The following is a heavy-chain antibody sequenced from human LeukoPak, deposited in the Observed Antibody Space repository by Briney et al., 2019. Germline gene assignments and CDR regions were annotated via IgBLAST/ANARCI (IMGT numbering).Heavy chain of an antibody. CDR2: IRYEGSNK. CDR3: AIPSDSSGYYYADAFDI. D-gene: IGHD3-22*01. Sequence: GRSLRPSCAVSAFALTSYGTDWVRQAPGRGRGWVAFIRYEGSNKNYADSVKRRFTISRENSKNTLYLQTNSLRAEETAVYYCAIPSDSSGYYYADAFDIWGQGTMVTVSS. V-gene: IGHV3-30*02. CDR1: AFALTSYG. J-gene: IGHJ3*02.